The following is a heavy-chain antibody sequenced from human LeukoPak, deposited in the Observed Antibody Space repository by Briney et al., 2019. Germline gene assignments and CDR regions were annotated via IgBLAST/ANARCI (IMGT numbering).Heavy chain of an antibody. CDR2: IDPNSGGT. D-gene: IGHD3-9*01. V-gene: IGHV1-2*02. CDR1: GYTFTGYY. Sequence: GASVKVSCKASGYTFTGYYMHWVRQAPGQGLEWMGWIDPNSGGTNYAQKFQGRVTMTRDTSISTAYMVLNRLRSDDTAVYYCARIIQIPGYPIDYFDSWGQGTLVTVSS. J-gene: IGHJ4*02. CDR3: ARIIQIPGYPIDYFDS.